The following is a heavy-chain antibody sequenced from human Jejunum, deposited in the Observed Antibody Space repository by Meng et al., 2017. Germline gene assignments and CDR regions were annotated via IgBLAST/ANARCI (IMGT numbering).Heavy chain of an antibody. CDR1: GFTFSDSY. CDR2: ITSSGNTI. Sequence: GESLKISCAASGFTFSDSYMSWIRHAPGKGLEWLSYITSSGNTIYNVDSVKGRFTISRDNAKNSVYLQMNNLRAEDTAVYYCARGYRSVGHWGQGTQVTVSS. CDR3: ARGYRSVGH. D-gene: IGHD6-19*01. J-gene: IGHJ4*02. V-gene: IGHV3-11*01.